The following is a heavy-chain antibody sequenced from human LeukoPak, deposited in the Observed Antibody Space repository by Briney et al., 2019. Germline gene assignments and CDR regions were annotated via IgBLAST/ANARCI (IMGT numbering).Heavy chain of an antibody. Sequence: TLFLTCTVSGGSISSYYWSWIRQPPGKALEWLALIYWDDDKRYSPSLKSRLTITKDTSKNQVVLTMTNMDPVDTATYSCAHRGYSSGSPFAYWGQGTLVTVSS. CDR2: IYWDDDK. J-gene: IGHJ4*02. CDR3: AHRGYSSGSPFAY. D-gene: IGHD5-18*01. CDR1: GGSISSYYW. V-gene: IGHV2-5*08.